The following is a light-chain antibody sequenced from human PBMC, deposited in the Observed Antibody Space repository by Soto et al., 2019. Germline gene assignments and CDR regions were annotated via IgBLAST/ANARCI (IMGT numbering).Light chain of an antibody. CDR2: WAS. J-gene: IGKJ1*01. CDR1: QSLLYSSNDKNY. V-gene: IGKV4-1*01. CDR3: QQYLSTRT. Sequence: DIVMTQSPDSLAVSLGERATINCKSSQSLLYSSNDKNYLAWYQQKPGHPPQLLIYWASTRESGVPDRFIGSGSGTDFTLTISSLQAEDVAVYYCQQYLSTRTFGQGTKVEIK.